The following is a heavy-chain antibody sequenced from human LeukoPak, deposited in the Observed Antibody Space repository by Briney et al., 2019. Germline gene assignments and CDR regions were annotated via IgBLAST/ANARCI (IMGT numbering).Heavy chain of an antibody. CDR2: INAGDGNT. CDR1: GYTFTSYA. J-gene: IGHJ4*02. CDR3: ARKGAIAAAGTSFGY. D-gene: IGHD6-13*01. V-gene: IGHV1-3*01. Sequence: ASVKVSCKASGYTFTSYAMHWVRQAPGQRLEWMGWINAGDGNTKYSQKFQGRVTITRDTSASTAYMGPSSLRSEDTAVYYCARKGAIAAAGTSFGYWGQGTLVTVSS.